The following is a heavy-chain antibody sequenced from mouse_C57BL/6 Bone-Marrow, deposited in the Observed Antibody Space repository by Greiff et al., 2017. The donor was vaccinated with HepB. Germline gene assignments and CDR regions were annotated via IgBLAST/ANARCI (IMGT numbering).Heavy chain of an antibody. Sequence: EVKLVESGGGLVQPKGSLKLSCAASGFSFNTYAMNWVRQAPGKGLEWVARIRSKSNNYATYYADSVKDRFTISRDDSESMLYLQMNNLKTEDTAMYYCVLGDKDYAMDYWGQGTSFTVSS. CDR2: IRSKSNNYAT. J-gene: IGHJ4*01. CDR1: GFSFNTYA. CDR3: VLGDKDYAMDY. V-gene: IGHV10-1*01. D-gene: IGHD4-1*01.